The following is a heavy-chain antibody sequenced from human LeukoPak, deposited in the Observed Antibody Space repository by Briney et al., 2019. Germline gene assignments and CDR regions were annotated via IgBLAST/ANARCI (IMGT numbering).Heavy chain of an antibody. Sequence: SETLSLTCTVSGGSIRSSSYYWGWIRQRPGKGLEWIGSIYFTGNTYYNPSLKARVTISIDTSNNQFSLSLSSVTAADTAMYYCTSGFFVHTSDYWGQGPLVTVSS. CDR3: TSGFFVHTSDY. J-gene: IGHJ4*02. CDR1: GGSIRSSSYY. CDR2: IYFTGNT. V-gene: IGHV4-39*01. D-gene: IGHD3-3*01.